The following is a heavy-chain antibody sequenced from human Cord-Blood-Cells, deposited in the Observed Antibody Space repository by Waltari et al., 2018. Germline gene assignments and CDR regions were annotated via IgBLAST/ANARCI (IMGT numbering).Heavy chain of an antibody. J-gene: IGHJ3*02. D-gene: IGHD5-12*01. Sequence: QVQLVQSGAEVKKPGASVRVSCKASGYTFTGYYMHWVRQAPGQGLEWMGMINPNSGGTNYAQKFQGWVTMTRDTSISTAYMELSRLRSDDTAVYYCARAWPPLDGYNDAFDIWGQGTMVTVSS. V-gene: IGHV1-2*04. CDR1: GYTFTGYY. CDR2: INPNSGGT. CDR3: ARAWPPLDGYNDAFDI.